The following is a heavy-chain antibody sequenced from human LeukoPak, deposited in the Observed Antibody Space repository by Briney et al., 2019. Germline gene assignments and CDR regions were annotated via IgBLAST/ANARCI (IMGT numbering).Heavy chain of an antibody. V-gene: IGHV1-18*01. Sequence: ASVKVSCKASGYTFSIYSISWVRQAPGQGLEWMGWISAYNGNTKYAQDLQGRVTLTTDTATSTAYMELSSLRSDDTAVYYCARGGIQLWFLVDYWGQGTLVTVSS. CDR1: GYTFSIYS. CDR2: ISAYNGNT. J-gene: IGHJ4*02. CDR3: ARGGIQLWFLVDY. D-gene: IGHD5-18*01.